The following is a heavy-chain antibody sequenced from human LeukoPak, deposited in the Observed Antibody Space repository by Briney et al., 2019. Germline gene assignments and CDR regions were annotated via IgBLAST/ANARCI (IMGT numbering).Heavy chain of an antibody. Sequence: GGSLRLSCAASGFTFSSSAMSWVRQAPGKGLEWVSAISNNGGYTYYADSVQGRFTISRDNSKSTLCLQMNSLRAEDTAVYYCAKTPPTGTLVLLDYWGQGTLVTVSS. J-gene: IGHJ4*02. V-gene: IGHV3-23*01. CDR2: ISNNGGYT. D-gene: IGHD1-1*01. CDR1: GFTFSSSA. CDR3: AKTPPTGTLVLLDY.